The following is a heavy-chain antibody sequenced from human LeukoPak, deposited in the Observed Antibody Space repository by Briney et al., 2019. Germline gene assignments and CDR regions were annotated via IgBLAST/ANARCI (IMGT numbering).Heavy chain of an antibody. V-gene: IGHV1-8*01. CDR3: ARVYVGMVQVWGLDY. CDR2: MNPNSGNT. D-gene: IGHD3-10*01. CDR1: GYTFTSYD. J-gene: IGHJ4*02. Sequence: GASVKVSCKASGYTFTSYDINWVRQATGQGLELMGWMNPNSGNTGYAQKFQGRVTMTRNTSISTDYMELSSLRSEDTAVYYCARVYVGMVQVWGLDYWGQGTLVTVSS.